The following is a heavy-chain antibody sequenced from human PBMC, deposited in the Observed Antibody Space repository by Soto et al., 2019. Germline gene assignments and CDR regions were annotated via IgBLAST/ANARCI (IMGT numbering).Heavy chain of an antibody. CDR3: ARALQQLDFDY. D-gene: IGHD6-13*01. V-gene: IGHV1-69*02. CDR2: IIPILGIA. J-gene: IGHJ4*02. Sequence: QVQLVQSGAEVKKPGSSVKVSCKASGGTFSSYTISWVRQAPGQGLEWMGRIIPILGIANYAQKFQGRVTITADKSTSTANMELSSLRSEDTAVYYCARALQQLDFDYWGQGTLVTVSS. CDR1: GGTFSSYT.